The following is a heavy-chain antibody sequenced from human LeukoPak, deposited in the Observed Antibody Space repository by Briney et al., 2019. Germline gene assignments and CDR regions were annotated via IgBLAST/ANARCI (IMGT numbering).Heavy chain of an antibody. CDR1: GFIFSSYW. D-gene: IGHD1-26*01. Sequence: GGSLRLSCAASGFIFSSYWMNWVRQAPGKGLEWVSSISSSSSYIYYADSVKGRFTISRDNAKNSLYLQMNSLRAEDTAVYYCASSSGSYLDAFDIWGQGTMVTVSS. CDR3: ASSSGSYLDAFDI. CDR2: ISSSSSYI. J-gene: IGHJ3*02. V-gene: IGHV3-21*01.